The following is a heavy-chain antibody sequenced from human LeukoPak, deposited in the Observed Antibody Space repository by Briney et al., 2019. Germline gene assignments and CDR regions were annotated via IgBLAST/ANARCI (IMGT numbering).Heavy chain of an antibody. Sequence: GGSLRLSCAASGFTFSSYAMHWVRQAPGKGLEWVAVISYDGSSKYYADSVKGRFTISRDNSKNTLYLQMNSLRAEDTAVYYCAREPYIAAAGTDYYYGMDVWGKGTTVTVSS. D-gene: IGHD6-13*01. CDR2: ISYDGSSK. J-gene: IGHJ6*04. CDR1: GFTFSSYA. CDR3: AREPYIAAAGTDYYYGMDV. V-gene: IGHV3-30*04.